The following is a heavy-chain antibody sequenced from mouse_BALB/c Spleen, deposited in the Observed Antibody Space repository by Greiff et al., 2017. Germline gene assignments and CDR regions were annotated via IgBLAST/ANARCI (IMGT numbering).Heavy chain of an antibody. V-gene: IGHV5-6-3*01. CDR1: GFTFSSYG. CDR3: ARDGSAWFAY. CDR2: INSNGGST. J-gene: IGHJ3*01. D-gene: IGHD1-1*01. Sequence: EVQLVESGGGLVQPGGSLKLSCAASGFTFSSYGMSWVRQTPDKRLELVATINSNGGSTYYPDSVKGRFTISRDNAKNTLYLQMSSLKSEDTAMYYCARDGSAWFAYWGQGTLVTVSA.